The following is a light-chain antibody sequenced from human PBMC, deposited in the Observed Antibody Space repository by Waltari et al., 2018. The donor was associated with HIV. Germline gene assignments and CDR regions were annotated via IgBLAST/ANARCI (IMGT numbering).Light chain of an antibody. CDR2: EVT. CDR1: SSGIGSYNL. CDR3: CSYAGSSSLWM. V-gene: IGLV2-23*02. J-gene: IGLJ3*02. Sequence: HSALTQPASVSGSPGQSITISCTGTSSGIGSYNLFSWYQHHPGKAPKLLIYEVTKRPSGVSSRFSGSKSGNTASLTISGLQAEDEGDYYCCSYAGSSSLWMFGGGTKLTVL.